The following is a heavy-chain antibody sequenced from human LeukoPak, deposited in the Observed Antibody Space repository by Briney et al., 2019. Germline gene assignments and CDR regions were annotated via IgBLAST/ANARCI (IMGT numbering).Heavy chain of an antibody. CDR1: GDPTTSYY. CDR3: ARDRKIAAAGAFQNAFDI. Sequence: SETLSLTCSVSGDPTTSYYWGWIRQPPGKGLEWIGYIYYSGSTNYNPSLKSRVTISVDTSKKQFSLKLSSVTAADTAVYYCARDRKIAAAGAFQNAFDIWGQGTMVTVSS. D-gene: IGHD6-13*01. J-gene: IGHJ3*02. V-gene: IGHV4-59*12. CDR2: IYYSGST.